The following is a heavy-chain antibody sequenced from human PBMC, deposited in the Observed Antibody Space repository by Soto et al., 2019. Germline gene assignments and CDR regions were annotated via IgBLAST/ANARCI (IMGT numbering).Heavy chain of an antibody. J-gene: IGHJ4*02. CDR2: IGTAGDT. CDR3: GRAGYNYGLDC. D-gene: IGHD5-18*01. CDR1: GFTFSSYD. V-gene: IGHV3-13*01. Sequence: GGSLRLSCAASGFTFSSYDMHWVRQATGKGLEWVSAIGTAGDTYYPGSVKGRFTISRDNAENTLYLQMNSLRAEDTAVYYCGRAGYNYGLDCWGQGTVVTVSS.